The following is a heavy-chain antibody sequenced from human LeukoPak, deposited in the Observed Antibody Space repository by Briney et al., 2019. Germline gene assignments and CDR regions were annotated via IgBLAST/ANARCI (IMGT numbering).Heavy chain of an antibody. CDR2: ISYDGSNK. CDR3: AKEGLHDYGDYALHFDY. J-gene: IGHJ4*02. CDR1: GYTFTSYG. Sequence: SCKASGYTFTSYGMHWVRQAPGKGLEWVAVISYDGSNKYYADSVKGRFTISRDNSKNTLYLQMNSLRAEDTAVYYCAKEGLHDYGDYALHFDYWGQGTLVTVSS. D-gene: IGHD4-17*01. V-gene: IGHV3-30*18.